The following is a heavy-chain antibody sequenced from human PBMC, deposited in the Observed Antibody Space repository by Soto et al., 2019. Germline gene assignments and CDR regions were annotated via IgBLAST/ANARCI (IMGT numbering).Heavy chain of an antibody. Sequence: XSVKVSCKASVYSFNSYCVAWVRQAPGQGLEWMGWISGYNGNFMYAEKVEERVTMTTDTSTSTAYLELRSLRFDDTAVYFFAREVDLLPTPWGDYWGQGTLVTVSS. V-gene: IGHV1-18*04. CDR1: VYSFNSYC. J-gene: IGHJ4*02. CDR3: AREVDLLPTPWGDY. CDR2: ISGYNGNF. D-gene: IGHD3-16*01.